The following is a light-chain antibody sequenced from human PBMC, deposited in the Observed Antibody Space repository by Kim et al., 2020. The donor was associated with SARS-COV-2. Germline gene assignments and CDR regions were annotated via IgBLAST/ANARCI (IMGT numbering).Light chain of an antibody. CDR1: QSIAFH. V-gene: IGKV3-11*01. J-gene: IGKJ5*01. Sequence: EIVLTQSPGTLSLSPGERATLSCGASQSIAFHLAWHQQRPGQAPRLLIFDASNRATGIPARFSGRGSGTDFTLTISSLEPEDFGVYYCQQRSNWPITFGQGTRLEIK. CDR3: QQRSNWPIT. CDR2: DAS.